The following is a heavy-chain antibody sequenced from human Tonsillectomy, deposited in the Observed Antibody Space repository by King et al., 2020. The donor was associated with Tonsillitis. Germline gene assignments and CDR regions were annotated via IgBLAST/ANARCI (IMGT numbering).Heavy chain of an antibody. CDR2: SRGNGGTT. D-gene: IGHD3-22*01. Sequence: VQLVESGGGLVQPGGSLRLSCAASGFTFSSYSMSWVRQAPGEGREWVSCSRGNGGTTHYAETLKGRFTISRDNSKNTVYLQMNTLRAEDTAVYYCAKGVAVITTYTPWDYWGQGTLVTVSS. CDR1: GFTFSSYS. V-gene: IGHV3-23*04. CDR3: AKGVAVITTYTPWDY. J-gene: IGHJ4*02.